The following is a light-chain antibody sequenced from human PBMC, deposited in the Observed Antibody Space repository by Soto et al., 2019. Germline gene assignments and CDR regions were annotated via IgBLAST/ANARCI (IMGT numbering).Light chain of an antibody. CDR3: AAWDDILTGVV. J-gene: IGLJ2*01. CDR2: SNN. CDR1: SSNIGSNT. Sequence: QSVLTQPPSASGTPGQRVTISCSGSSSNIGSNTVNWYQQLPGTAPKLLIYSNNQRPSGVPDRFSGSKSGTSASLAISGLQSEDEADYYCAAWDDILTGVVSGGGTKVTVL. V-gene: IGLV1-44*01.